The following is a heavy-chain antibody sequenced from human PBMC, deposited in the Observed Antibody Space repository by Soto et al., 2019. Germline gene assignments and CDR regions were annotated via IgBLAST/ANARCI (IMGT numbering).Heavy chain of an antibody. CDR1: GYTFTSYY. J-gene: IGHJ6*02. CDR3: AREQIGASYYYDSSGYSARRYGMDV. V-gene: IGHV1-46*01. Sequence: ASVKVSCKASGYTFTSYYMHWVRQAPGQGLEWMGIINPSGGSTSYAQKFQGRVTMTRDTSTSTVYMELSSLRSEDTAVYYCAREQIGASYYYDSSGYSARRYGMDVWGQGTTVTV. D-gene: IGHD3-22*01. CDR2: INPSGGST.